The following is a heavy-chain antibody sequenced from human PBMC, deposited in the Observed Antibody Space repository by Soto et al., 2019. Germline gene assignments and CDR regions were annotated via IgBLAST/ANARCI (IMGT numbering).Heavy chain of an antibody. CDR1: GYIFTGYY. CDR2: INTKTGGT. Sequence: ASVKVSCKASGYIFTGYYIQWVRQAPGQGLEWMGWINTKTGGTKYAQKFQGRVTITADESTTTAYMELSSLTSEDTAVYYCATGSFTSTGGRIGYHYNAMDVWGQGTTVTVSS. CDR3: ATGSFTSTGGRIGYHYNAMDV. V-gene: IGHV1-2*02. J-gene: IGHJ6*02. D-gene: IGHD1-1*01.